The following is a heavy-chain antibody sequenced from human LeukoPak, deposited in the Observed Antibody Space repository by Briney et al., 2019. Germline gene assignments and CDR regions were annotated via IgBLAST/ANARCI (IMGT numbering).Heavy chain of an antibody. J-gene: IGHJ6*02. Sequence: PGGFLRLSCAASGFTVSSNYMSWVRQAPGKGLEWVSVIYSGGSTYYADSVKGRFTISRDNSKNTLYLQMNSLRAEDTAVYYCARDSGSGSYYSYYYYYYGMDVWGQGTTVTVSS. CDR1: GFTVSSNY. CDR3: ARDSGSGSYYSYYYYYYGMDV. D-gene: IGHD3-10*01. CDR2: IYSGGST. V-gene: IGHV3-66*01.